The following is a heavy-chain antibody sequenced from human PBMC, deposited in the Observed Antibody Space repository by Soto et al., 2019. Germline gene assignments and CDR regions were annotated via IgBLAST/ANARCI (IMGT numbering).Heavy chain of an antibody. V-gene: IGHV4-59*01. CDR3: ARAPMVLSRSYFDS. D-gene: IGHD2-8*01. CDR1: VGSSSNFY. CDR2: ISYSGNT. J-gene: IGHJ4*02. Sequence: ETLSLTCTVSVGSSSNFYWSWIRQPPGKGLEWIGYISYSGNTNYNPSLKSRVSISVDTSKNQLSLNLTSVTAADTAVYYCARAPMVLSRSYFDSWGQGTPVTVSS.